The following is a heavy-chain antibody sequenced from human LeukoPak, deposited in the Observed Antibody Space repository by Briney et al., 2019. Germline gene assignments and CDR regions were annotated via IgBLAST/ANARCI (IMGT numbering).Heavy chain of an antibody. Sequence: GGSLRLSCAASRFTLSNYWISWVRQAPGKGLEWVANIKQDGSETYYVDSVKGRFTISRDNAKNSLSLQMNSLRAEDTAVYYCARQRGSGCLDYWGQGTMVTVSS. CDR1: RFTLSNYW. D-gene: IGHD6-19*01. V-gene: IGHV3-7*01. CDR3: ARQRGSGCLDY. CDR2: IKQDGSET. J-gene: IGHJ4*02.